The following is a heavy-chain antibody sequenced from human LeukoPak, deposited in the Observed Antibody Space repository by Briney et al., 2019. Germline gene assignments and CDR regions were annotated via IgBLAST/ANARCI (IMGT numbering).Heavy chain of an antibody. CDR3: AKDVGLTMVRGVRYYYYYYMDV. J-gene: IGHJ6*03. V-gene: IGHV3-30*02. CDR1: GFTFSSYG. CDR2: IRYDGSSK. D-gene: IGHD3-10*01. Sequence: PGGSLRLSCAASGFTFSSYGMHWVRQAPGKGLEWVAFIRYDGSSKYYADSVKGRFTISRDNSKNALYLQMNSPRAEDTAVYYCAKDVGLTMVRGVRYYYYYYMDVWGKGTTVTISS.